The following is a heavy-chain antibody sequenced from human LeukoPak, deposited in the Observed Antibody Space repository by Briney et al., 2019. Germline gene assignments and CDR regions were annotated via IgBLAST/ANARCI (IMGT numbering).Heavy chain of an antibody. V-gene: IGHV3-9*01. CDR3: AKDIYYDSSGYSLDY. CDR2: ISWNSGSI. CDR1: GFTFEDYA. J-gene: IGHJ4*02. Sequence: GGSLRLSCAASGFTFEDYAMHWVRHAPGKGLEWVSGISWNSGSIGYADSVRGRFTISRDNAKNSLYLQMNSLRPEDTALYYCAKDIYYDSSGYSLDYWGQGTLVTVSS. D-gene: IGHD3-22*01.